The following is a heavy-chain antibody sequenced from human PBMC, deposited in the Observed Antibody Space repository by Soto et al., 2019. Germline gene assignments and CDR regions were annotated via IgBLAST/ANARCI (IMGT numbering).Heavy chain of an antibody. V-gene: IGHV1-3*01. CDR3: ARAVGGPTSNLDY. CDR2: INAGNGNT. D-gene: IGHD3-16*01. J-gene: IGHJ4*02. CDR1: GYTFTSYA. Sequence: ASVKVSCKASGYTFTSYAMHWVRQAPGRRLEWMGWINAGNGNTKYSQKFQGRVTITRDTSASTAYMELSSLRSEDTAVYYCARAVGGPTSNLDYWGQGTLVTVSS.